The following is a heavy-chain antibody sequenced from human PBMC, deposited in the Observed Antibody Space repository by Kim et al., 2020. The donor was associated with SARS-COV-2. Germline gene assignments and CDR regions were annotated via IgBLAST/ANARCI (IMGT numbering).Heavy chain of an antibody. J-gene: IGHJ4*02. CDR2: MNPNSGNT. D-gene: IGHD6-13*01. CDR3: ARVEGIAAAGRRLSPGY. Sequence: ASVKVSCKASGYTFTSYDINWVRQATGQGLEWMGWMNPNSGNTGYAQKFQGRVTMTRNTSISTAYMELSSLRSEDTAVYYCARVEGIAAAGRRLSPGYWGQGTLVTVSS. V-gene: IGHV1-8*01. CDR1: GYTFTSYD.